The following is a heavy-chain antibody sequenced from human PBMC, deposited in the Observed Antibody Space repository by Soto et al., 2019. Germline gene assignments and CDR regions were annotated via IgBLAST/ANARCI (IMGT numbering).Heavy chain of an antibody. D-gene: IGHD3-22*01. CDR1: GFTFSDYY. J-gene: IGHJ4*02. CDR3: TTDLPNYYDSSGWALH. V-gene: IGHV3-11*01. CDR2: ISSSGSTI. Sequence: PGGSLRLSCAASGFTFSDYYMSWIRQAPGKGLEWVSYISSSGSTIYYADSVKGRFTISRDNAKNSLYLQMNSLKTEDTAVYYCTTDLPNYYDSSGWALHWGQGTLVTVSS.